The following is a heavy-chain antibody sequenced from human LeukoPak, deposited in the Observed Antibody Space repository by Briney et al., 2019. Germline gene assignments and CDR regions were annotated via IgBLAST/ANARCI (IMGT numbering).Heavy chain of an antibody. J-gene: IGHJ4*02. Sequence: GGSLRLSCAASGFTFNNYGMSWVRQAPGKRLEWVSAISNNGGYTYYADSVQGRFTISRDNSKSTLCLQMNSLRAEDTAVYYCAKQLGYCSDGSCYFPYWGQGTLVTVSS. V-gene: IGHV3-23*01. CDR3: AKQLGYCSDGSCYFPY. CDR1: GFTFNNYG. CDR2: ISNNGGYT. D-gene: IGHD2-15*01.